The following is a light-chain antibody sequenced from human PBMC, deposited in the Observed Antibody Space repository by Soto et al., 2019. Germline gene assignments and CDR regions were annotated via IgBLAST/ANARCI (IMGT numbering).Light chain of an antibody. CDR3: SSYAGSSNV. CDR2: EGN. Sequence: QSVLTQPPSASGSPGQAVAISFTGTSSDVGGYNYLSLYQQHPGKAPKIMIYEGNKRPSGVTARFSGSKSGNTDYLTVSGLQAADEADYYCSSYAGSSNVFGTGTKVTVL. J-gene: IGLJ1*01. CDR1: SSDVGGYNY. V-gene: IGLV2-8*01.